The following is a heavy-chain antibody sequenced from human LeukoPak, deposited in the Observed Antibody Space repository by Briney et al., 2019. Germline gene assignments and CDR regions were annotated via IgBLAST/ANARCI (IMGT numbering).Heavy chain of an antibody. D-gene: IGHD3-22*01. Sequence: ASVKVSCKDSGYTFTTYGISWVQQAPGQGLEWMGWISAYNGNTNYAQKLQGRVTMTTDTSTSTAYMEPRSLRSDDTAVYYCARDRVSMTVAVLTPFDPWGQGTLVTVSS. CDR1: GYTFTTYG. J-gene: IGHJ5*02. V-gene: IGHV1-18*01. CDR2: ISAYNGNT. CDR3: ARDRVSMTVAVLTPFDP.